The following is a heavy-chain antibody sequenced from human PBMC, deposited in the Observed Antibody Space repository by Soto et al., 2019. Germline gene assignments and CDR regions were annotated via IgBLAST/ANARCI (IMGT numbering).Heavy chain of an antibody. CDR1: GGTFSSYA. J-gene: IGHJ5*02. D-gene: IGHD3-22*01. Sequence: QVQLVQSGAEVQKPGSSVKVSCKASGGTFSSYAISWVRQAPGQGLEWMGGIIPIFGTANYAQKFQGRVTITADESTSTAYMELSSLRSEDTAVYYCARDSLDYYDSSGYRWFDPWGQGTLVTVSS. V-gene: IGHV1-69*01. CDR2: IIPIFGTA. CDR3: ARDSLDYYDSSGYRWFDP.